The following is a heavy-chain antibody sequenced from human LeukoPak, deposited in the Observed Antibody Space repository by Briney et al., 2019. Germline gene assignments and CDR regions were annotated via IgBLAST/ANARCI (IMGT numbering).Heavy chain of an antibody. CDR2: IYSGGNT. Sequence: GGSLRLSCAASGFTFSSFGMYWVRQAPGKGLEWVSVIYSGGNTYYADSVKGRFTISRDNSKNTLYLQMNSLRAEDTAVYYCARDHDSSGIDYWGQGTLVTVSS. CDR1: GFTFSSFG. J-gene: IGHJ4*02. D-gene: IGHD3-22*01. CDR3: ARDHDSSGIDY. V-gene: IGHV3-66*01.